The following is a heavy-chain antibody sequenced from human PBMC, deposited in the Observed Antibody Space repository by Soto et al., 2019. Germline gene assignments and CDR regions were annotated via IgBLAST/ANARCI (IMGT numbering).Heavy chain of an antibody. J-gene: IGHJ5*02. CDR1: GGSISSSNW. V-gene: IGHV4-4*02. CDR3: ARDTRPAAGINWFDP. CDR2: IYHSGST. D-gene: IGHD6-13*01. Sequence: QVQLQESGPGLVKPSGTLSLTCAVSGGSISSSNWWSWVRQPPGKGLEWIGEIYHSGSTNYNPSLKSRVTISIDKSKNQFSLKLSSVTAADTAVYYCARDTRPAAGINWFDPWGQGTLVTVSS.